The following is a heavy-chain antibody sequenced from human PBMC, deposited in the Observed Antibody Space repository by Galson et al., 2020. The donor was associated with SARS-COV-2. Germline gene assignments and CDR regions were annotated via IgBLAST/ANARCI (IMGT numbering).Heavy chain of an antibody. J-gene: IGHJ5*02. V-gene: IGHV4-39*01. Sequence: SETLSLTCTVSGGSISSSSYYWGWIRQPPGKGLEWIGSIYDSGSTYYNPSLKRRVTITVDTSNNQYSLKLSSVTAADTAVYYCARHVSPGKRLHKLYNWFDPWGQGTLVTVSS. CDR1: GGSISSSSYY. CDR3: ARHVSPGKRLHKLYNWFDP. D-gene: IGHD6-25*01. CDR2: IYDSGST.